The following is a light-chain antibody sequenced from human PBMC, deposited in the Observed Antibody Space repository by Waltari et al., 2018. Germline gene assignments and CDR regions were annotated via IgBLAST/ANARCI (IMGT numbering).Light chain of an antibody. CDR1: NSTIGRTS. V-gene: IGLV1-47*01. Sequence: QSVLTQPPSTSGTPGQTVTISCSGTNSTIGRTSVFWYQQLPGTAPKLLIYRDNQRPSGVPDRFSASKSGTSAALAIRGLRSEDEADYYCAAWDDSLSVTYVFGSGTRVTV. CDR3: AAWDDSLSVTYV. CDR2: RDN. J-gene: IGLJ1*01.